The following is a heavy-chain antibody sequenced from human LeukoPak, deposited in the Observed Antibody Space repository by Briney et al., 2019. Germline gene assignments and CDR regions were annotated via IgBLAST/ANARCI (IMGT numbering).Heavy chain of an antibody. Sequence: PGTSLRLSCAASGFSFSSYAMHWVRQAPGKGLEWVAVISHDGSSKYYADSVKGRFTISRDNAKNSLYLQMNSLRAEDTAFYYCATDRWGFFNYWGQGTLVTVSS. CDR3: ATDRWGFFNY. CDR2: ISHDGSSK. CDR1: GFSFSSYA. V-gene: IGHV3-30-3*01. J-gene: IGHJ4*02. D-gene: IGHD3-3*01.